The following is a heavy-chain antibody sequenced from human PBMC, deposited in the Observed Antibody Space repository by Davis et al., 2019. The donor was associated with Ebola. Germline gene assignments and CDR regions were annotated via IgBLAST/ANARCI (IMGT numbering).Heavy chain of an antibody. CDR2: ISYDGSNK. CDR1: GFTFSSYA. D-gene: IGHD3-3*01. V-gene: IGHV3-30-3*01. J-gene: IGHJ5*02. CDR3: ARGQRFLEWLSWFDP. Sequence: GESLKISCAASGFTFSSYAMHWVRQAPGKGLEWVAVISYDGSNKYYADSVKGRFTISRDNSKNTLYLQMNSLRAEDTAVYYCARGQRFLEWLSWFDPWGQGTLVTVSS.